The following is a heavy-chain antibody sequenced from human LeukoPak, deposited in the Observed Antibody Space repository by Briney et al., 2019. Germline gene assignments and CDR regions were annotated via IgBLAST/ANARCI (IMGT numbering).Heavy chain of an antibody. CDR2: IGSSSSYI. V-gene: IGHV3-21*01. Sequence: GGSLRLSCAASGFTFSSYSMNWVRQAPGKGLEWVSSIGSSSSYIYYADSVKGRFTISRDNAKNSLYLQMNSLRAEDTAVYYCARDVPADYWGQGTLVTVSS. CDR1: GFTFSSYS. D-gene: IGHD2-2*01. CDR3: ARDVPADY. J-gene: IGHJ4*02.